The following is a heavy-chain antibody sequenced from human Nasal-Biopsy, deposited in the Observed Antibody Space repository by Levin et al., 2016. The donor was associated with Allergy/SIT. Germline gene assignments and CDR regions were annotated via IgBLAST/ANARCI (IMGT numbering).Heavy chain of an antibody. Sequence: GGSLRLSCAASGFIFSSYNMNWVRQAPGKGLEWVSYISSSSDTIFYADSVKGRFTISRDNAKNSLYLQMNSLRDEDTAVYYCARPYCSSTSCPTFDSWGQGTLVTVSS. CDR1: GFIFSSYN. V-gene: IGHV3-48*02. J-gene: IGHJ4*02. D-gene: IGHD2-2*01. CDR2: ISSSSDTI. CDR3: ARPYCSSTSCPTFDS.